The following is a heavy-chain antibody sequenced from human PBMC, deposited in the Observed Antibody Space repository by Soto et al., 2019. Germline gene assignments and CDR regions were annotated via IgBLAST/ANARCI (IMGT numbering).Heavy chain of an antibody. Sequence: GGSLRLSCAASGFTFSSYGMHWVRQAPGKGLEWVAVISYDGSNKYYADSVKGRFTISRDNSKNTLYLQMNSLRAEDTAVYYCARDRIAARRNYYYGMDVWGQGTTVTVS. D-gene: IGHD6-6*01. CDR2: ISYDGSNK. CDR1: GFTFSSYG. CDR3: ARDRIAARRNYYYGMDV. J-gene: IGHJ6*02. V-gene: IGHV3-30*03.